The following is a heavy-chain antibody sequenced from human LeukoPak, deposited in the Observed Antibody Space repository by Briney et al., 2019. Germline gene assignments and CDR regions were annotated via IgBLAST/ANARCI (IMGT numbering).Heavy chain of an antibody. CDR2: ISYHGSNK. CDR1: GFTFSNYA. V-gene: IGHV3-30*04. J-gene: IGHJ4*02. D-gene: IGHD6-19*01. CDR3: AKRTLSYSSGWYADY. Sequence: GGSLRLSCAASGFTFSNYAMHWVRQAPGKGLEWVAVISYHGSNKYYADSVKGRFTISRDNSKNTLYLQMISLRPEDTAVYYCAKRTLSYSSGWYADYWGQGTLVTVSS.